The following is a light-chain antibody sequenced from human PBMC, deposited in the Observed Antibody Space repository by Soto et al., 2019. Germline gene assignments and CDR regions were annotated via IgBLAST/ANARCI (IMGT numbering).Light chain of an antibody. Sequence: QSALTQPPSASGSPGQSVTISCTGTSSDVGGYNYVSWYQQHPGKAPKLMIYEVSKRPSGVPDRFSGSKSGNTASLTVSGLQNEDEADYYCNSYAGSNNLVFGGGTKLTVL. CDR3: NSYAGSNNLV. CDR2: EVS. CDR1: SSDVGGYNY. J-gene: IGLJ2*01. V-gene: IGLV2-8*01.